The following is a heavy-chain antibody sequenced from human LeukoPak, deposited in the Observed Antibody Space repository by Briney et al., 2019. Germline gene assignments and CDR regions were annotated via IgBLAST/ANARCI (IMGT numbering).Heavy chain of an antibody. Sequence: PSETLSLTCTVSGGSITSSLYYWGWIRQPPGKGLEWIGIIYYSGSTYYNPSLKSPVALSVDTTKNQFSLKQNSVTAADTAVYYCAREDYDKSYSDYWGQGTLVSVSS. J-gene: IGHJ4*02. CDR3: AREDYDKSYSDY. V-gene: IGHV4-39*02. D-gene: IGHD3-22*01. CDR2: IYYSGST. CDR1: GGSITSSLYY.